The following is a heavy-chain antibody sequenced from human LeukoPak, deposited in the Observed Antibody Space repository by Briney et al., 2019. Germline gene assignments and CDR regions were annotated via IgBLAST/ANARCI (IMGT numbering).Heavy chain of an antibody. CDR3: ARLRVDAFDI. CDR1: GGSISVNY. CDR2: ISHNGIA. D-gene: IGHD3-10*01. V-gene: IGHV4-59*01. J-gene: IGHJ3*02. Sequence: SETLSLTCNVSGGSISVNYWSWIRQSPGKGLEWIGHISHNGIATYNPSLKSRVTILVDPSTIHYSLLLTSVTAADTAIYYCARLRVDAFDIWGQGRMVTVSS.